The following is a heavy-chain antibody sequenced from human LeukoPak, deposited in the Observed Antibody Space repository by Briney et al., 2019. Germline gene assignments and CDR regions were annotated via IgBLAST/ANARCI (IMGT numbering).Heavy chain of an antibody. Sequence: ASVKVSCKASGYMFTKYGINWVRQAPGQGLEWMGWISPYNGNTTYAQNLQGRVTMTTDTSTNTAYMELRSLSSDDTAVYYCGREPSESFIDYWGQGTLVTVSS. J-gene: IGHJ4*02. D-gene: IGHD1-26*01. CDR3: GREPSESFIDY. CDR1: GYMFTKYG. CDR2: ISPYNGNT. V-gene: IGHV1-18*01.